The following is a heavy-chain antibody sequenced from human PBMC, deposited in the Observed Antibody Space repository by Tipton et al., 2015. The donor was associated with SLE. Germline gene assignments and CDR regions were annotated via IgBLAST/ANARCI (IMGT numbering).Heavy chain of an antibody. CDR1: GGSISSDSYS. D-gene: IGHD3-10*01. J-gene: IGHJ5*02. CDR2: IFYSGHT. Sequence: LRLSCTVSGGSISSDSYSWSWIRQPAGKGLEWIGSIFYSGHTYYNPSLKSRVTISVDTSKNQFSLKLRSVTAADTAVYYCARLVGPHLIRGVTRDSWFDPWGQGTLVTVSS. CDR3: ARLVGPHLIRGVTRDSWFDP. V-gene: IGHV4-39*07.